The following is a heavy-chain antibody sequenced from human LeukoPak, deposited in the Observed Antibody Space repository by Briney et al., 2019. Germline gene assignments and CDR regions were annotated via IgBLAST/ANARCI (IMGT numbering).Heavy chain of an antibody. D-gene: IGHD1-26*01. V-gene: IGHV5-51*01. Sequence: GESLKISCQGSGYTFTNFWIAWVRQMPGKGLEWMGSIYPGDSDTRYRPSFQGRVTISVDKSITTAYLQWSSLKASDTAMYFCARLADTTCWGQGTLVTVSS. CDR1: GYTFTNFW. CDR2: IYPGDSDT. CDR3: ARLADTTC. J-gene: IGHJ4*02.